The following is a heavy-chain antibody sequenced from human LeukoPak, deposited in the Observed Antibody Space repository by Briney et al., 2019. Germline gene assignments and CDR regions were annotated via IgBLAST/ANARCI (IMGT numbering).Heavy chain of an antibody. V-gene: IGHV3-53*01. Sequence: GGSLRLSCAASGFTVSSNHMSWVRQAPGKGLEWVSVIYSGGSTYYADSAKGRFTISRDSSKNMLYLQMNSLRAEDTAVYYCAREGNTGSQEGMDVWGQGTTVTVSS. J-gene: IGHJ6*02. CDR1: GFTVSSNH. D-gene: IGHD1-26*01. CDR2: IYSGGST. CDR3: AREGNTGSQEGMDV.